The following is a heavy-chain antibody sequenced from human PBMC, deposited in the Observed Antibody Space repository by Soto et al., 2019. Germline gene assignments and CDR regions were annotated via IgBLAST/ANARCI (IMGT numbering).Heavy chain of an antibody. CDR2: VSRSGDNT. J-gene: IGHJ4*02. D-gene: IGHD3-9*01. CDR3: AKEFGYYDILTGYPTFGS. V-gene: IGHV3-23*01. CDR1: GFTFNSYA. Sequence: LRVSCAASGFTFNSYAMNWVRPIPGEGLEWVSAVSRSGDNTYYAESVRGRFTISRDNSKNTLYLQMNSLRAEETAVYYCAKEFGYYDILTGYPTFGSWGQGILVTVSS.